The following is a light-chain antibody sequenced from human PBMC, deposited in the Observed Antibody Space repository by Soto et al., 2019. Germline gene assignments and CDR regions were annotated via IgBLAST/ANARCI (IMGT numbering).Light chain of an antibody. V-gene: IGKV1-5*03. CDR3: QQYKTYPTWT. CDR1: QIISSY. Sequence: DIQMTQSPSTLSASVGDRVTITCRASQIISSYLAWYQQKPGKAPKLLISKASSLESGVPSRFSGSGSGTQFTLTISSLPPDDFATYHCQQYKTYPTWTFGQGTKVEMK. J-gene: IGKJ1*01. CDR2: KAS.